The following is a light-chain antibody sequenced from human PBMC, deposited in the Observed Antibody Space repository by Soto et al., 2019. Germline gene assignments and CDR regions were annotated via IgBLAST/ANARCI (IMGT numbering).Light chain of an antibody. CDR2: KAS. V-gene: IGKV1-5*03. J-gene: IGKJ1*01. CDR1: QSISNW. Sequence: DIQMTQSPSTLSASVGDRVTITCRASQSISNWLAWYQQKPGKAPKLLIFKASTLESGVPSRFSGSGSGTEFTLNLSSLQPDDFATARCQQYYTYHRTFGQGTKVDIK. CDR3: QQYYTYHRT.